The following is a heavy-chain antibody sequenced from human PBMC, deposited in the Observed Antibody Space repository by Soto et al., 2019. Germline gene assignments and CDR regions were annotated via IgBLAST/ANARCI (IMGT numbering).Heavy chain of an antibody. V-gene: IGHV1-69*01. CDR1: RGNFSSYA. CDR3: ARSITGTTPAFDI. D-gene: IGHD1-20*01. J-gene: IGHJ3*02. CDR2: IIPIFGTA. Sequence: PVHVSCKSSRGNFSSYAISWGRQAPGQGLEWMGGIIPIFGTANYAQKFQGRVTITADESTSTAYMELSSLRSEDTAVYYCARSITGTTPAFDIWGQGQMVTVSS.